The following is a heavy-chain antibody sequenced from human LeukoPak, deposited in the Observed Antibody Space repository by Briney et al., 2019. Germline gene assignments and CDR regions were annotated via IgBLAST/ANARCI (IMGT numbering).Heavy chain of an antibody. J-gene: IGHJ4*02. D-gene: IGHD6-19*01. CDR2: IYVTEST. CDR1: GGSITSYY. Sequence: SETLSLTCTVSGGSITSYYWSWIRQPAGKGLEWIGRIYVTESTTYNPSLKSRVAISIDTSKNQFSLKLSSVTAADTAVYYCARDESSGWFGLYWGQGTLVTVSS. CDR3: ARDESSGWFGLY. V-gene: IGHV4-4*07.